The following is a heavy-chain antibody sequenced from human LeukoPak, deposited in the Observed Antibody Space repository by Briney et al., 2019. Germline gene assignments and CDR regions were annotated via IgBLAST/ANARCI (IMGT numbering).Heavy chain of an antibody. V-gene: IGHV4-59*12. Sequence: TSETLSLTCAVSGGSISSDYWSWIRQPPGKGLEWIGYIYYSGSTNYNPSLKSRDTISVNTSKNQFSPKLRPMTAPNTDVSDCGRVFVYWSGGSCYWGGFDPWGQGTMVTVSS. D-gene: IGHD2-15*01. CDR3: GRVFVYWSGGSCYWGGFDP. CDR1: GGSISSDY. J-gene: IGHJ5*02. CDR2: IYYSGST.